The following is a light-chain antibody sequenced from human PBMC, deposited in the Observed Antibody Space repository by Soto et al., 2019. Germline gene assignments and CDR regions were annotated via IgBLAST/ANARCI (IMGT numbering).Light chain of an antibody. CDR2: DAS. CDR1: QDISNY. V-gene: IGKV1-33*01. Sequence: DIQMTQSPSSLSASVGDRVTINCQASQDISNYLNWYQQKPGKAPKLLIYDASYLETGVPSRFSGSGSGTDFTFTISRLQPEDIATYDCQQYDNLPPLTFGGEPKVEIK. J-gene: IGKJ4*01. CDR3: QQYDNLPPLT.